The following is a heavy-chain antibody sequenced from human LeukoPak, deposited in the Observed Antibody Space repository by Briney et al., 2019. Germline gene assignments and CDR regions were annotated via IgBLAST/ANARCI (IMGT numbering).Heavy chain of an antibody. CDR1: GFAFSSYA. CDR3: ARDQGYDYVWGSYRPREDAFDI. D-gene: IGHD3-16*02. Sequence: GGSLRLSCAASGFAFSSYAMHWVRQAPGKGLEWVAVISYDGSNKYYADSVKGRFTISRDNSKNTLYLQMNSLRAEDTAVYYCARDQGYDYVWGSYRPREDAFDIWGQGTMVTVSS. J-gene: IGHJ3*02. CDR2: ISYDGSNK. V-gene: IGHV3-30-3*01.